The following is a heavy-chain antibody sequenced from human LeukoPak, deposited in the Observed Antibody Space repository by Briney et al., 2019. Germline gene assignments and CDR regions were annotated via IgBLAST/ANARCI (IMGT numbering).Heavy chain of an antibody. CDR3: ARETTLTGYSSGLGFNY. J-gene: IGHJ4*02. V-gene: IGHV4-4*07. D-gene: IGHD6-19*01. CDR2: IYTSGST. CDR1: GGSISSYY. Sequence: PSQTLSLTCTVSGGSISSYYWSWIRQPAGKGLEWIGRIYTSGSTNYNPSLKGRVTMSVDTSKNQFSLKLSSVTAADTAVYYCARETTLTGYSSGLGFNYWGQGTLVTVSS.